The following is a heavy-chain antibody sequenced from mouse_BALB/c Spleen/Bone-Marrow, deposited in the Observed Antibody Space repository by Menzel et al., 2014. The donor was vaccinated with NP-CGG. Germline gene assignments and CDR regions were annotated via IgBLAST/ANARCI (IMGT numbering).Heavy chain of an antibody. Sequence: EVMLVESGAELVKPGASVKLSCTASGFNIKDTYMHWVKQRPEQGLEWIGRIDPANGNTKYGPKFQGKATITADTSSNTAYLQLSSLTSEDTAVYYCASYYYGSSRFAYWGQGTLVTVSA. D-gene: IGHD1-1*01. V-gene: IGHV14-3*02. CDR1: GFNIKDTY. J-gene: IGHJ3*01. CDR2: IDPANGNT. CDR3: ASYYYGSSRFAY.